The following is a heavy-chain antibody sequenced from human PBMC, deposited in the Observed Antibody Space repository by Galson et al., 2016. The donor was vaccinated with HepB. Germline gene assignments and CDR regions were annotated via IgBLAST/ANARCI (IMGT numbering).Heavy chain of an antibody. D-gene: IGHD1/OR15-1a*01. CDR3: AKYQGGEHHHYYMDV. V-gene: IGHV3-23*01. CDR1: GFTFSDYA. CDR2: IFGPGGT. Sequence: SLRLSCAASGFTFSDYAMSWVRQAPGKGLEWVPLIFGPGGTYYADSVKGRFTISRDNSKNTLYLQMNSLRAVDTATYYCAKYQGGEHHHYYMDVWGRGSTVTVSS. J-gene: IGHJ6*03.